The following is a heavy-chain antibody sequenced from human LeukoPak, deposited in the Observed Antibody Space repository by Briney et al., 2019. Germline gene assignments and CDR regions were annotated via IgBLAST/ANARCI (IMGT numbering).Heavy chain of an antibody. D-gene: IGHD3-16*01. Sequence: ASVKVSCKASGYTFTGYYIHWVRQAPGQGLEWMEIINPSGGSTSYAQKFQGRVTMTRDTSTSTVYMELSSLRSEDTAVYYCARDWTLGIAGYFDYWGQGTLVTVSS. CDR3: ARDWTLGIAGYFDY. CDR1: GYTFTGYY. CDR2: INPSGGST. V-gene: IGHV1-46*01. J-gene: IGHJ4*02.